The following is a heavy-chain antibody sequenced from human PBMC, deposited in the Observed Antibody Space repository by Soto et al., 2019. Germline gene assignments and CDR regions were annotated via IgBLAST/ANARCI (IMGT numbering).Heavy chain of an antibody. J-gene: IGHJ4*02. CDR3: ARDGPTIFGAMGY. V-gene: IGHV4-31*03. CDR2: IYYSGST. Sequence: QVQLQESGPGLVKPSQTLSLTCTVSGGSISSGGYYWSWIRQHPGKGVEWIGYIYYSGSTYYIPSLKSRVTISVDTSKNQFSVKPSAVPAAGRAVYYCARDGPTIFGAMGYGGQGTLVAVSS. CDR1: GGSISSGGYY. D-gene: IGHD3-3*01.